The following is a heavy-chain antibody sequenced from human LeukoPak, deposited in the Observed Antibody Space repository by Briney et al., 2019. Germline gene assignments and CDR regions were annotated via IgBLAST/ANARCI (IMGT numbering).Heavy chain of an antibody. V-gene: IGHV3-23*01. Sequence: GGSLRLSCAASGFTFSSYAMSWVRQAPGKGLEWVSAISGSGGSTYYADSVKGRFTISRDNSKNTLYLQMNSLRAEDTAVYYCAKSLSLSYDILTGYFPFFDYWGQGTLVTVSS. D-gene: IGHD3-9*01. CDR2: ISGSGGST. J-gene: IGHJ4*02. CDR1: GFTFSSYA. CDR3: AKSLSLSYDILTGYFPFFDY.